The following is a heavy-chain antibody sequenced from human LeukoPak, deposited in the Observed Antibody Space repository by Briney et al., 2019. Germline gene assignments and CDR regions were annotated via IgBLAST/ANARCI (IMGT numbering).Heavy chain of an antibody. CDR2: IYHGGST. V-gene: IGHV4-38-2*01. J-gene: IGHJ3*02. D-gene: IGHD6-13*01. CDR3: ARDSSSSYSDAFDI. Sequence: PSETLSLTCAVSGYSISSGYYWGWIRQPPGKGLEWIGSIYHGGSTYYNPSLKSRVTISVDTSKNQFSLKLSSVTAADTAVYYCARDSSSSYSDAFDIWGQGTMVTVSS. CDR1: GYSISSGYY.